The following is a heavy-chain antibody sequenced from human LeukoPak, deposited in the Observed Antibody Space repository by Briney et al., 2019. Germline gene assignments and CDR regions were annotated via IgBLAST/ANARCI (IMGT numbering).Heavy chain of an antibody. CDR3: ARMHYDSSGYYSLDY. Sequence: GEALKISCKWSGYSFTSYWIGWVRQMPGKGLEWMGIIYPGDSDTRYSPSFQGQVTISADKAISTAYLQWSSLKASDTAMYYCARMHYDSSGYYSLDYWGQGTLVTVSS. CDR1: GYSFTSYW. V-gene: IGHV5-51*01. CDR2: IYPGDSDT. D-gene: IGHD3-22*01. J-gene: IGHJ4*02.